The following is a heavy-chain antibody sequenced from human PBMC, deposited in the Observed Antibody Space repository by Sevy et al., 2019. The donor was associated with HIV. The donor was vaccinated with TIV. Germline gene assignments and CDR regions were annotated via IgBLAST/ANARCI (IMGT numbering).Heavy chain of an antibody. CDR2: ITDSSNYI. CDR3: ASDRRTLNYYGSSGYNYYFDY. CDR1: GFTFSTYN. D-gene: IGHD3-22*01. J-gene: IGHJ4*01. Sequence: GGCLRLSCAASGFTFSTYNMNWVRQAPGKGLEWVSSITDSSNYIYHADSVKGRFTISRDNAKDSLYLQMNSLRAEDTAVYFCASDRRTLNYYGSSGYNYYFDYWGHGTLVTVSS. V-gene: IGHV3-21*01.